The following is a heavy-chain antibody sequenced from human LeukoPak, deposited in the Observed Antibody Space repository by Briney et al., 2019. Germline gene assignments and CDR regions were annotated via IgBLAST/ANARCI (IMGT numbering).Heavy chain of an antibody. CDR3: ARDPVLSWIGGGRFGVT. J-gene: IGHJ5*02. CDR1: GFTFSSYA. D-gene: IGHD3-3*01. CDR2: ISYDGSNK. Sequence: GGSLRLSCAASGFTFSSYAMHWVRQAPGKGLEWVAVISYDGSNKYYADSVKGRFTISRDNSKNTLYLQMNSLRAEDTAVYYCARDPVLSWIGGGRFGVTWGQGTLVTVSS. V-gene: IGHV3-30-3*01.